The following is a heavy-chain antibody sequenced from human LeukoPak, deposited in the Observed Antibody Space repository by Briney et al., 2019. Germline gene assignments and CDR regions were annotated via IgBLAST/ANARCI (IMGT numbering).Heavy chain of an antibody. CDR3: AREFPPVVKYKFDY. CDR1: GFSFSSFS. V-gene: IGHV3-33*01. D-gene: IGHD1-1*01. J-gene: IGHJ4*02. Sequence: GGSLRLSCAASGFSFSSFSMHWVRQAPGKGLEWVAVIWYDGSEKYYADTAKGRFTISRDNTKNTLHLQMNSLRPEDTAVYYCAREFPPVVKYKFDYWGQGTLVTVSS. CDR2: IWYDGSEK.